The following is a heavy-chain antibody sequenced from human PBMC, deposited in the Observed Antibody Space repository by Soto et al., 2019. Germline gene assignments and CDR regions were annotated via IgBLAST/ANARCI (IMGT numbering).Heavy chain of an antibody. Sequence: GGSLRLSCAASGFTFSSYSMNWVRQAPGKGLEWVSSISSSSSYIYYADSVKGRFTISRDNAKNSLYLQMNSLRAEDTAVYYCASNLNGDFSQELENFYYFDYWGQGTLVTVSS. CDR1: GFTFSSYS. J-gene: IGHJ4*02. V-gene: IGHV3-21*01. D-gene: IGHD4-17*01. CDR2: ISSSSSYI. CDR3: ASNLNGDFSQELENFYYFDY.